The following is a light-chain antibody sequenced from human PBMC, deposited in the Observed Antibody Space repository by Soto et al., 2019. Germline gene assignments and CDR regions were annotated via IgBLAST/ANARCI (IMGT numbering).Light chain of an antibody. CDR3: LHDYSYPRT. CDR2: TAS. Sequence: IQMTQSPSSVSAFXGDRVTICCRPRPSTSSYLNRYQQKPGRAPKIXXYTASTLQGGGPSRFSGSGSGADFTLTIRSRQPEDSATYYCLHDYSYPRTFGQGTKVDIK. V-gene: IGKV1-6*01. CDR1: PSTSSY. J-gene: IGKJ1*01.